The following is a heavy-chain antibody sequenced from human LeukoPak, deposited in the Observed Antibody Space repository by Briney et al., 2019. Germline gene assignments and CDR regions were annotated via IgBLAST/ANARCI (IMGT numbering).Heavy chain of an antibody. Sequence: PSETLSLTCTVSGGSISSGGYYWSWIRQHPGKGLEWIGYIYYSGSTYYNPSLKSRVTISVDTSKNQFSLKLSSVTAADTAVYYCERDDPTIYYGMDVWGQGTTVTVSS. CDR3: ERDDPTIYYGMDV. CDR1: GGSISSGGYY. J-gene: IGHJ6*02. CDR2: IYYSGST. V-gene: IGHV4-31*03.